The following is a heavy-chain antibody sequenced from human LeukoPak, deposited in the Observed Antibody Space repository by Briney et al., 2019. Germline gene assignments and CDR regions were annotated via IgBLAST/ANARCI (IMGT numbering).Heavy chain of an antibody. CDR2: ISNDGSHR. CDR1: GFTFSSFS. V-gene: IGHV3-30*04. D-gene: IGHD4-23*01. Sequence: GGSLRLSCAASGFTFSSFSMHWVRQAPGNGLEWVAVISNDGSHRYYADSEKGRFTISRDNSKNTLSLEMNTLRPEDTALFYCARDPNRLADYGGDYFDHWGQGTLVTVSS. J-gene: IGHJ4*02. CDR3: ARDPNRLADYGGDYFDH.